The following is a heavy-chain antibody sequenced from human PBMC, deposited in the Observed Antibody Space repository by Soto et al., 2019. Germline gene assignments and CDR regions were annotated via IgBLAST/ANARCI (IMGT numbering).Heavy chain of an antibody. V-gene: IGHV3-53*02. CDR2: IYSDGKT. Sequence: EVQLVETGGGLIQPGGSLRLSCAASGITVSTNYMSWVRQAPGKGLEWVSVIYSDGKTFYADSVKGRFTISRDNSQNTVSLQRNSLRADGTAVYYCARDGGGGYYDSSGYMGVWGQGTLVTVSS. CDR3: ARDGGGGYYDSSGYMGV. D-gene: IGHD3-22*01. CDR1: GITVSTNY. J-gene: IGHJ4*02.